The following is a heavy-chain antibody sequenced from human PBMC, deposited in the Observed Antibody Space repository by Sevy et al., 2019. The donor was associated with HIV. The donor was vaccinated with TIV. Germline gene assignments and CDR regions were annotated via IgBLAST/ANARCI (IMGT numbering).Heavy chain of an antibody. J-gene: IGHJ4*02. V-gene: IGHV4-61*02. CDR2: IYTSGST. D-gene: IGHD6-19*01. CDR1: GGSFSSSSYY. CDR3: AGRIAVAAFDY. Sequence: SETLSLTCTVSGGSFSSSSYYWNWIRQPAGRGLEWIGRIYTSGSTNYNPSLKSRVTMSVDTSKNQCSLKLGVVTAADTAVYYGAGRIAVAAFDYWGQGNLVTVSS.